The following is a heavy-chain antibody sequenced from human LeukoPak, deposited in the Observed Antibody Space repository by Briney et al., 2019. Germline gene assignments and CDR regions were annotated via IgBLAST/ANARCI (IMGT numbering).Heavy chain of an antibody. D-gene: IGHD2-15*01. CDR1: GGTFSSYA. V-gene: IGHV1-69*05. Sequence: GSSVKVSCKASGGTFSSYAISWVRQAPGQGLEWMGGIIPIFGTANYAQKFQGRVTITTDESTGTAYMELSSLRSEDTAVYYCARDLDGGSYGAFNFWGQGTLVTVSS. J-gene: IGHJ4*02. CDR2: IIPIFGTA. CDR3: ARDLDGGSYGAFNF.